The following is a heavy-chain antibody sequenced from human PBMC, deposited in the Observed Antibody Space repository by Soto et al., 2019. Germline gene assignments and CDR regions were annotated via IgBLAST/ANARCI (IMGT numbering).Heavy chain of an antibody. CDR1: GFTFSSYS. CDR3: ARDTAAAGINWFDP. D-gene: IGHD6-13*01. V-gene: IGHV3-21*01. J-gene: IGHJ5*02. CDR2: ISSTSSHI. Sequence: EVQLVESGGGLVKPGGSLRLSCAASGFTFSSYSMNWVRQAPGKGLEWVSCISSTSSHIYYADSVRGRFAISRDNAKNSRYLQMNSLRAEDTAVYYCARDTAAAGINWFDPWGQGTLVTVSS.